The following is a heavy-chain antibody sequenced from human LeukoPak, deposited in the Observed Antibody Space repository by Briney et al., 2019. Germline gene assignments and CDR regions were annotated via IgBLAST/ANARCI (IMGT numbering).Heavy chain of an antibody. V-gene: IGHV3-33*01. CDR1: GYSFTNYW. CDR2: IWYDGSNK. D-gene: IGHD2-15*01. J-gene: IGHJ4*02. CDR3: APDLRGAAWSLDY. Sequence: GESLKISCKGSGYSFTNYWITWVRQAPGKGLEWVAVIWYDGSNKYYADSVKGRFTISRDNSKNTLYLQMNSLRAEDTAVYYCAPDLRGAAWSLDYWGQGTLVTVSS.